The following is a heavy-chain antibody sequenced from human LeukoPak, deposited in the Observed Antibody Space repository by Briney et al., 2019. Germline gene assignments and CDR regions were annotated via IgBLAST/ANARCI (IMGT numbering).Heavy chain of an antibody. CDR1: GYTSTSYG. Sequence: ASVKVSCKASGYTSTSYGISWVRQAPGQGLEWMGWISAYNGNTNYAQKLRGRVTMTTDTSTSTAYMELRSLRSDDTAVYYCARGGTSGWRTPNDDYWGQGTLVTVSS. D-gene: IGHD6-19*01. J-gene: IGHJ4*02. CDR2: ISAYNGNT. V-gene: IGHV1-18*01. CDR3: ARGGTSGWRTPNDDY.